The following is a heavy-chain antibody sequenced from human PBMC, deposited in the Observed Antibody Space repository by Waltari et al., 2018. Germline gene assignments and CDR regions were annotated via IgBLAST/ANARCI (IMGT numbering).Heavy chain of an antibody. CDR2: IYYSGRT. J-gene: IGHJ4*02. CDR1: GGSISSSSSY. D-gene: IGHD5-18*01. V-gene: IGHV4-39*01. CDR3: ARQWGGGYSYGHRYYFDY. Sequence: QLQLQESGPGLVTPSETLSLTCPVSGGSISSSSSYWGWLRQPPGQGLEWIGTIYYSGRTYYNPSLKSRVTISVDTSKNQFSLKLRSVTAADTAVYYCARQWGGGYSYGHRYYFDYWGQGTLVTVSS.